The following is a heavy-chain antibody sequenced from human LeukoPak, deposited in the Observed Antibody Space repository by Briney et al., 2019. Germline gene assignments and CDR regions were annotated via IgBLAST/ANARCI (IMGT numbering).Heavy chain of an antibody. V-gene: IGHV3-7*01. D-gene: IGHD3-3*01. Sequence: GRSLRLSCAAAGFSFSTYAMHWVRQAPGKGLEWVANIKQDGSVKQYVDSIKGRFTISRDNAKNTLYLQMDSLRVEDTAVYYCARFSRVEWSFWGQGTLVTVSS. CDR2: IKQDGSVK. CDR3: ARFSRVEWSF. J-gene: IGHJ4*02. CDR1: GFSFSTYA.